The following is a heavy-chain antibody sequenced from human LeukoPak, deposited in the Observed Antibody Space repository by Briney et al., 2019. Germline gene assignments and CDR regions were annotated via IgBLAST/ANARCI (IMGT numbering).Heavy chain of an antibody. CDR3: ARDNVATVVTGVRYYYGMDV. CDR1: GFTVSSNY. CDR2: IYSGGST. Sequence: GGSLRLSCAASGFTVSSNYMSWVRQAPGKGLEWVSVIYSGGSTYYADSVKGRFTISRDNSKNTLYLQMNSLRAEDTAVYYCARDNVATVVTGVRYYYGMDVWGQGTTVTVSS. V-gene: IGHV3-66*01. J-gene: IGHJ6*02. D-gene: IGHD4-23*01.